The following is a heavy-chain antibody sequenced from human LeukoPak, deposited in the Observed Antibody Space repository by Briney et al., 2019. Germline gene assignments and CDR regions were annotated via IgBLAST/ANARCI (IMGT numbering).Heavy chain of an antibody. D-gene: IGHD3-9*01. CDR2: IYSDGST. V-gene: IGHV4-4*07. Sequence: SETLPLTCTVSGDSISYYYWSWVRQPAGKGLEWIGRIYSDGSTNYNPSLKSRVTMSLDTSKNQFSLKLNAVTAADTAVYYCARALLDFDWLLPATFDIWGQGTLVTVSS. CDR1: GDSISYYY. J-gene: IGHJ3*02. CDR3: ARALLDFDWLLPATFDI.